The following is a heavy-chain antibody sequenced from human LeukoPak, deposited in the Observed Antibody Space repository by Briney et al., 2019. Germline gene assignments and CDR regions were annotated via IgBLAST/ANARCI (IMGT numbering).Heavy chain of an antibody. CDR3: ASHEYSSSSFNY. J-gene: IGHJ4*02. D-gene: IGHD6-6*01. Sequence: SETRSLTWTVAGGSISSRSYYWGWIRQSPGKGLEWIGSMYYSGSTYYNPSLKSRVTISVDTSKNQFSLKLSSVTAADTAVYYCASHEYSSSSFNYWGQGTLVTVSS. CDR1: GGSISSRSYY. V-gene: IGHV4-39*07. CDR2: MYYSGST.